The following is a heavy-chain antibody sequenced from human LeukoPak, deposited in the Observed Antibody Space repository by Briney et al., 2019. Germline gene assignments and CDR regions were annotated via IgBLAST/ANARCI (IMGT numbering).Heavy chain of an antibody. J-gene: IGHJ3*02. Sequence: GGSLRLSCAASGFTFSSYGMHWVRQAPGKGLEWVAVISYDGSNKYYADSVKGRFTISRDNSKNTLYQQMNSLRAEDTAVYYCAKDVGSTIDTSGYYYRNRKGAIDMWGQGTRVTVSS. V-gene: IGHV3-30*18. CDR1: GFTFSSYG. CDR3: AKDVGSTIDTSGYYYRNRKGAIDM. D-gene: IGHD3-22*01. CDR2: ISYDGSNK.